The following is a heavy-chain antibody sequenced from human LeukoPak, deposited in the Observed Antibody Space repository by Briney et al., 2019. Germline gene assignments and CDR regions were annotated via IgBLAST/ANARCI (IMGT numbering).Heavy chain of an antibody. V-gene: IGHV3-53*01. J-gene: IGHJ4*02. Sequence: GGSLRLSCAASGFTVSTIYMSWVRQAPGKGLEWVSVIYSGGSTYYADSVKGRFTIPRDNSKNTVYLQMNSLRADDTAVYYCARVYCSSTRCYGLDYWGQGTLATVSS. CDR1: GFTVSTIY. D-gene: IGHD2-2*01. CDR3: ARVYCSSTRCYGLDY. CDR2: IYSGGST.